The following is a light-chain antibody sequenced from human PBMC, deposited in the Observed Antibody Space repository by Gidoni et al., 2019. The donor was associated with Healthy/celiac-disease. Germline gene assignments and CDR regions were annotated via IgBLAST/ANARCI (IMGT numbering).Light chain of an antibody. J-gene: IGKJ4*01. Sequence: ELVLTQSPGTLSLSPGERATLSCRASQSVSSSYLAWYQQKPGLAPRLLIYGASSRATGIPDRFSGSGSGTDFTLTISRLEPEDFAVYYCQQYGSSPIFGGGTKVEIK. CDR2: GAS. V-gene: IGKV3-20*01. CDR1: QSVSSSY. CDR3: QQYGSSPI.